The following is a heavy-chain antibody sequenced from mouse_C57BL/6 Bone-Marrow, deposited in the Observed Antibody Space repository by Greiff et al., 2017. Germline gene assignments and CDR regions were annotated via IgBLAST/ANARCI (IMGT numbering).Heavy chain of an antibody. CDR1: GFNIKDYY. CDR2: IDPEDGET. J-gene: IGHJ1*03. V-gene: IGHV14-2*01. D-gene: IGHD1-1*01. CDR3: ASHRYYYGSSYWYFDV. Sequence: VQLQQSGAELVKPGASVKLSCTASGFNIKDYYMHWVKQRTEQGLEWIGRIDPEDGETKYAPKFQGKATITADTSSNTAYLRLSSLTSEDTAVYYCASHRYYYGSSYWYFDVWGTGTTVTVSS.